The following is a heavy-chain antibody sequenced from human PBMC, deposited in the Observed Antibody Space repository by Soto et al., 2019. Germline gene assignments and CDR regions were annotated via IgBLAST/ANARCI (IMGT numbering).Heavy chain of an antibody. CDR2: IYYSGST. Sequence: SETLSLTCTFSSGSIISYYWGWIRQPPGKGLEWIGYIYYSGSTNYNPSLKSRVTISVDTSKNQFSLKLSSVTAADTAVYYCAREGYYGSGSYFGRSNWFDPWGQGTLVTVSS. CDR3: AREGYYGSGSYFGRSNWFDP. CDR1: SGSIISYY. J-gene: IGHJ5*02. D-gene: IGHD3-10*01. V-gene: IGHV4-59*01.